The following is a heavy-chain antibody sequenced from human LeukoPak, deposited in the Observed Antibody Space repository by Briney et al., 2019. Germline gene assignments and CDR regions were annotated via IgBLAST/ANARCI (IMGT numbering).Heavy chain of an antibody. CDR1: GGSFSGYY. Sequence: PSETLSLTCAVYGGSFSGYYWSWIRQPPGKGLEWIGEINHSGSTNYNPSLKSRVTISVDTSKNQFSLKLSSVTAADTAVYYCARARAYGAYYYGSGSYYNAAYYMDVWGKGTTVTVSS. J-gene: IGHJ6*03. CDR2: INHSGST. V-gene: IGHV4-34*01. CDR3: ARARAYGAYYYGSGSYYNAAYYMDV. D-gene: IGHD3-10*01.